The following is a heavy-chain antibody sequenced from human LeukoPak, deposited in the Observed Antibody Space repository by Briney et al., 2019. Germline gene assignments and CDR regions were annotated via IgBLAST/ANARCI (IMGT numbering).Heavy chain of an antibody. CDR2: FDPEDGET. V-gene: IGHV1-24*01. J-gene: IGHJ4*02. CDR3: ATFSSSFNYFDY. CDR1: GYTLTELS. Sequence: GASVKVSCKVSGYTLTELSMHWVRQAPGKGLVWMGGFDPEDGETIYAQKFQGRVTMTEDTSTDTAYMELSSLRSEDTAVYYCATFSSSFNYFDYWGQGTLVTVSS. D-gene: IGHD6-13*01.